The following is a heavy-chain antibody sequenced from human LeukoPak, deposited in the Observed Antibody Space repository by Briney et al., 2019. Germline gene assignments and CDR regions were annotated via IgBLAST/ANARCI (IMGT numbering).Heavy chain of an antibody. V-gene: IGHV4-39*01. J-gene: IGHJ5*02. CDR1: SGSISSSSYY. Sequence: PSETLSLTCTVSSGSISSSSYYWGWIRQPPGTGLEWIGSIYYSGSTYYNPSLKSRVTISLDTSKNQFSLKLSSVTAADTAVYYCARHVLVPAANNWFDPWGQGTLVTVSS. D-gene: IGHD2-2*01. CDR3: ARHVLVPAANNWFDP. CDR2: IYYSGST.